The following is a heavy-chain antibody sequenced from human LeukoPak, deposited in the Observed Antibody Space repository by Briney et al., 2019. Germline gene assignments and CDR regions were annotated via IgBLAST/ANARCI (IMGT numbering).Heavy chain of an antibody. D-gene: IGHD3-9*01. CDR3: AKNGRDDHDKYFFDF. CDR2: ISGSGVGT. CDR1: GFIFRNYA. V-gene: IGHV3-23*01. J-gene: IGHJ4*02. Sequence: GGSLRLSCAGSGFIFRNYAMSGVRQAPGRGLEWGSAISGSGVGTNYADSVKGRVTISRDNSKNTLYLQMNSLRSEDTAVYYCAKNGRDDHDKYFFDFWGQGTQVTVSS.